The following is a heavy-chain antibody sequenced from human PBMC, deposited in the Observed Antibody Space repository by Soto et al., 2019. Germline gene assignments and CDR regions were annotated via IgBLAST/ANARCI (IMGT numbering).Heavy chain of an antibody. Sequence: ASEALSLTCSFYGGSMSRYYWTWIRQPPGKGLEWIGNVHHTGNTNYNASLKSRVTISLDTSNSDFSLHLTSVTAADTAVYYCARDVRPPGLAYFDLWGPGTLVTVSS. CDR2: VHHTGNT. V-gene: IGHV4-59*01. D-gene: IGHD2-8*02. CDR3: ARDVRPPGLAYFDL. CDR1: GGSMSRYY. J-gene: IGHJ2*01.